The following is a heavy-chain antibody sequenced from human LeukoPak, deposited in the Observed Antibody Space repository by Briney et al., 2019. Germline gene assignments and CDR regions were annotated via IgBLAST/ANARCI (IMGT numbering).Heavy chain of an antibody. J-gene: IGHJ5*02. CDR2: IYHSGST. D-gene: IGHD1-26*01. Sequence: PSETLSLTCTVSGGSISSGGYYWSWIRQPPGKGLEWIGYIYHSGSTYYSPSLKSRVTISVDRSKNQFSLKLSSVTAADTAVYFCARGTSVHGGPTVWFDPWGQGTLVTVSS. CDR1: GGSISSGGYY. V-gene: IGHV4-30-2*01. CDR3: ARGTSVHGGPTVWFDP.